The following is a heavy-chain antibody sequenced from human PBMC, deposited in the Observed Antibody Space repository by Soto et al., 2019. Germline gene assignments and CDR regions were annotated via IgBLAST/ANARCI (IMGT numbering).Heavy chain of an antibody. V-gene: IGHV3-23*01. D-gene: IGHD3-3*02. CDR2: ISGSGGST. CDR3: AKEPSVAFFIEVAEPFGTKAY. Sequence: EVQLLESGGGLVQPGGSLRLSCAASGFTFSSYAMSWVRQAPGKGLEWVSAISGSGGSTYYADSVKGRFTISRDNSKNTRYLQMNSLRAEDTAVYYCAKEPSVAFFIEVAEPFGTKAYLGQGTLVTVSS. CDR1: GFTFSSYA. J-gene: IGHJ4*02.